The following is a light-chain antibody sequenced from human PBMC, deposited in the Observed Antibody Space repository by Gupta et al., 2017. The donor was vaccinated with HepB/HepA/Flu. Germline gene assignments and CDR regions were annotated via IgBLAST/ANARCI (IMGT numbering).Light chain of an antibody. V-gene: IGKV1-6*01. Sequence: AIQMTQSPSSLSASVGDRVTITCRASQGIRNDLGWYQQKPGKAPKLLIYAASSLQSGVPSRFSGSGSGTDFTLTISSRQPEDFATYYCRQEYNYPRTFGQGTKVEIK. CDR2: AAS. CDR3: RQEYNYPRT. CDR1: QGIRND. J-gene: IGKJ1*01.